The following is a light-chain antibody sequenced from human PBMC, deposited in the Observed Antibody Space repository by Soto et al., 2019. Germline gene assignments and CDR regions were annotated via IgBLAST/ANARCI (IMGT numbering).Light chain of an antibody. Sequence: EIVVTQSPATLSLSPGERATLSCRASQTVSSYLAWYQQKPGQAPRLLVYDASDRATGIPARFSGSGSGTDFTLTISSLEPEDFAVYYCQQRRTFGQGTRVEIK. CDR3: QQRRT. J-gene: IGKJ5*01. CDR2: DAS. CDR1: QTVSSY. V-gene: IGKV3-11*01.